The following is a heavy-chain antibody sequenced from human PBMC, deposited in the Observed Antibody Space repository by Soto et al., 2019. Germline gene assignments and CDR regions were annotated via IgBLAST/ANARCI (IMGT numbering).Heavy chain of an antibody. CDR2: ISAHNGNT. CDR3: ARGRYGDY. D-gene: IGHD1-1*01. V-gene: IGHV1-18*01. CDR1: GYGFTTYG. Sequence: QVHLVQSGAEVKKPGASVKVSCKGSGYGFTTYGITWVRQAPGQGLEWMAWISAHNGNTNYAQKLQGRVTVTRDTSPSTAYLERRGLRSDDTAVYYCARGRYGDYWGQGALVTVSS. J-gene: IGHJ4*02.